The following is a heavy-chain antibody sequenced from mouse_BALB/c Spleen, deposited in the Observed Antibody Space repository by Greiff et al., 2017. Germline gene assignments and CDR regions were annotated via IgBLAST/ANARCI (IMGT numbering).Heavy chain of an antibody. CDR2: INPSNGGT. CDR3: TRRELGRFAY. CDR1: GYTFTSYY. V-gene: IGHV1S81*02. D-gene: IGHD4-1*01. J-gene: IGHJ3*01. Sequence: VQLKQSGAELVKPGASVKLSCKASGYTFTSYYMYWVKQRPGQGLEWIGEINPSNGGTNFNEKFKSKATLTVDKSSSTAYMQLSSLTSEDSAVYYCTRRELGRFAYWGQGTLVTVSA.